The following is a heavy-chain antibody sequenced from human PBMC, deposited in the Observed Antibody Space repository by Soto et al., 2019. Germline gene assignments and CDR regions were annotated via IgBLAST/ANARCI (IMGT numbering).Heavy chain of an antibody. D-gene: IGHD2-15*01. Sequence: SVKVSCKASGGTFSSYTISWVRQAPGQGLEWMGRIIPILGIANYAQKFQGRVTITADKSTSTAYMELSSLRSEDTAVYYCARDGYCSGGSCYHSFDYWGQGTLVTVSS. J-gene: IGHJ4*02. CDR3: ARDGYCSGGSCYHSFDY. V-gene: IGHV1-69*04. CDR1: GGTFSSYT. CDR2: IIPILGIA.